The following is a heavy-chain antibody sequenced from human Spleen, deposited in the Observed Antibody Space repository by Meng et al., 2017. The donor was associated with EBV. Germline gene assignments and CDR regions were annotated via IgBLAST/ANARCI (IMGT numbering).Heavy chain of an antibody. V-gene: IGHV2-5*02. CDR1: GFSLTSSGVG. CDR2: IYWDGDK. CDR3: ASNIDFKMAVSFDY. Sequence: QITLKESGPTLVKPTXTLTLTCTFSGFSLTSSGVGVGWIRQPPGEALEWLALIYWDGDKRYSPSLKNRLTITKDTSKDQVVLTMTNMDPVDTATYFCASNIDFKMAVSFDYWGQGTLVTVSS. D-gene: IGHD2/OR15-2a*01. J-gene: IGHJ4*02.